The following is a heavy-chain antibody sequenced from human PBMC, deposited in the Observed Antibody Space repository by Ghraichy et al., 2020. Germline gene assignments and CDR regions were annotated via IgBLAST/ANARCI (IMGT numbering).Heavy chain of an antibody. CDR2: IYYSGST. J-gene: IGHJ4*02. D-gene: IGHD3-10*01. CDR3: ARPTYYGPREYYFDY. Sequence: SHTLSLTCTVSGGSISSSSYYWGWIRQPPGKGLEWIGSIYYSGSTYYNPSLKSRVTISVDTSKNQFSLKLSSVTAADTAVYYCARPTYYGPREYYFDYWGQGTLVTVSS. CDR1: GGSISSSSYY. V-gene: IGHV4-39*01.